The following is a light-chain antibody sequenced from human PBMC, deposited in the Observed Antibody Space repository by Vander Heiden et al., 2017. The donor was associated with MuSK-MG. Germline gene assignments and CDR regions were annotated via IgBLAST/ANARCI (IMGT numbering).Light chain of an antibody. CDR3: AAWDDSLNGHYV. Sequence: QSVLTQPPSSSGTPGQRVTISCSGSSSTIRSNAVNWFQQLPGTAPKQLIYSDTQRPSGVPDRFSGSKSGTSASLAISGLQSEDEADYYCAAWDDSLNGHYVFGTGTKVTVL. J-gene: IGLJ1*01. CDR2: SDT. V-gene: IGLV1-44*01. CDR1: SSTIRSNA.